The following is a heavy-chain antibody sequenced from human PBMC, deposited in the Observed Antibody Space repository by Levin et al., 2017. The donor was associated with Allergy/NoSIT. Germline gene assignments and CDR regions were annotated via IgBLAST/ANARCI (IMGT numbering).Heavy chain of an antibody. V-gene: IGHV3-30*04. Sequence: GGSLRLSCAASGFTFSSYAMHWVRQAPGKGLEWVAVISYDGSNKYYADSVKGRFTISRDNSKNTLYLQMNSLRAEDTAVYYCARAYCGGDCYSQYFQHWGQGTLVTVSS. CDR3: ARAYCGGDCYSQYFQH. CDR2: ISYDGSNK. J-gene: IGHJ1*01. CDR1: GFTFSSYA. D-gene: IGHD2-21*02.